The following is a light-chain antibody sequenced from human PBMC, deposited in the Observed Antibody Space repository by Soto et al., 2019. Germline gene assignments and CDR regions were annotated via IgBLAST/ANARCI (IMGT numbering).Light chain of an antibody. CDR2: RNN. CDR1: SSNIGAGYD. CDR3: QSYDSSLSGYVV. Sequence: SVLTQPPSVSGAPGQRVTISCTGSSSNIGAGYDVNWYQQLPGIAPKLLIYRNNNRPSGVPDRFSGSKSGNSASLAITGLQAEDEADYYCQSYDSSLSGYVVFGGRTKLTVL. J-gene: IGLJ2*01. V-gene: IGLV1-40*01.